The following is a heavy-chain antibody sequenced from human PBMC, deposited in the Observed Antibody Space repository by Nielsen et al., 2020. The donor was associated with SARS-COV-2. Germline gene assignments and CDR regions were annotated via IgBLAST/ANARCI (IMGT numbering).Heavy chain of an antibody. V-gene: IGHV3-30-3*01. CDR2: ISYDGSNK. CDR1: GFTFSSYA. CDR3: ARATVPAAIRGRGEVSRSWFDP. J-gene: IGHJ5*02. D-gene: IGHD2-2*01. Sequence: GGSLRLSCAASGFTFSSYAMHWVRQAPGKGLEWVAVISYDGSNKYYADSVKGRFTISRDNSKNTLYLQMNSLRAEDTAVYYCARATVPAAIRGRGEVSRSWFDPWGQGTLVTVSS.